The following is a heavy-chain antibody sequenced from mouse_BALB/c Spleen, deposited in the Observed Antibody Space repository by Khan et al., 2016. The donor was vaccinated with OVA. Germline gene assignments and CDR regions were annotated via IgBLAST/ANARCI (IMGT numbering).Heavy chain of an antibody. CDR2: IRYSGTT. CDR3: ARNNNWYFDV. Sequence: DVKLQESGPGLVKPSQSLSLPCTVSGSSISSGYAWNWIRQFPGNKLEWMGYIRYSGTTTYNPSLKSRISITRDTSKNQFFLQLNSVTTEDTATYYCARNNNWYFDVWGAGTTVTVSS. CDR1: GSSISSGYA. D-gene: IGHD1-1*01. J-gene: IGHJ1*01. V-gene: IGHV3-2*02.